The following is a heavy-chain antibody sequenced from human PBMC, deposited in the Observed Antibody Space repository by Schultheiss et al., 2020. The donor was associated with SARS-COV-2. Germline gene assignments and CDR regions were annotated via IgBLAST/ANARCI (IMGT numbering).Heavy chain of an antibody. Sequence: SETLSLTCTVSGGSINSYYWSWIRQPPGKGLEWIGFIYHSGSTNYNPSLKSRVTISVDTSKNQFSLKLSSVTAADTAVYYCASLNRLGFDPWGQGTLVTVSS. CDR2: IYHSGST. D-gene: IGHD1-14*01. V-gene: IGHV4-59*08. J-gene: IGHJ5*02. CDR1: GGSINSYY. CDR3: ASLNRLGFDP.